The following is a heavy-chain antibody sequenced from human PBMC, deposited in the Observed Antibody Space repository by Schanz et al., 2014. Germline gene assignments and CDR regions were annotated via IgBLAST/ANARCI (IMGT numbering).Heavy chain of an antibody. J-gene: IGHJ4*02. D-gene: IGHD4-17*01. V-gene: IGHV3-33*01. Sequence: QVQMVESGGGVVQPGRSLRLSCAASGFAFSVYGMHWVRQAPGKGPEWVAVIWNNGVTKYYADSVRGRFTSSRDRFQNTLYLRMSSLRAEDTAVYYCARPRFDYGEVDYWGQGTLVTVSS. CDR2: IWNNGVTK. CDR3: ARPRFDYGEVDY. CDR1: GFAFSVYG.